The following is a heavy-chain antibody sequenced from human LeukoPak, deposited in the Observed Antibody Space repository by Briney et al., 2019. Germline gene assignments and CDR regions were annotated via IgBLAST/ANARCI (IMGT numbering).Heavy chain of an antibody. CDR3: ARLGGSYFPFDY. V-gene: IGHV4-39*07. CDR2: IYHSGST. CDR1: GGSISNSGYY. D-gene: IGHD1-26*01. Sequence: PSETLSLTCTVSGGSISNSGYYWGWIRQPPGKGLEWIGSIYHSGSTYYNPSLKSRVTISVDTSKNQFSLKLSSVTAADTAVYYCARLGGSYFPFDYWGQGTLVTVSS. J-gene: IGHJ4*02.